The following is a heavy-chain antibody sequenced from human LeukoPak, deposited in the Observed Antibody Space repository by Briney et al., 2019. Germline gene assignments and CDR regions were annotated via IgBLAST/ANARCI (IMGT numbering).Heavy chain of an antibody. CDR2: IYYDGSNQ. J-gene: IGHJ4*02. D-gene: IGHD1-26*01. V-gene: IGHV3-33*01. Sequence: GGSLRLSCVVSGLRFRNYGMHWVRQAPGKGLEWVAVIYYDGSNQYYADSVKGRFTVSRDNAKNTLYLQMDSLRAEDTAVYYCATDRNSGKYYDYWGQGTLVTVSS. CDR3: ATDRNSGKYYDY. CDR1: GLRFRNYG.